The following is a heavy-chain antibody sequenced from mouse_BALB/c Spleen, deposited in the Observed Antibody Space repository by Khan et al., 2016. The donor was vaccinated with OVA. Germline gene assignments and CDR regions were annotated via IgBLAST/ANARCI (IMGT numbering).Heavy chain of an antibody. CDR2: INSNGGST. Sequence: EVKLVESGGGLVKLGGSLKLSCAASGFTFSNYYMSWVRQTPEKRLELVAAINSNGGSTYYPDTVKGRFTISRDTAKNTLYLQMSSLKSEDTALYYWARHELDYYYTRDYWGQGTSVTVSS. V-gene: IGHV5-6-2*01. CDR3: ARHELDYYYTRDY. J-gene: IGHJ4*01. CDR1: GFTFSNYY. D-gene: IGHD4-1*01.